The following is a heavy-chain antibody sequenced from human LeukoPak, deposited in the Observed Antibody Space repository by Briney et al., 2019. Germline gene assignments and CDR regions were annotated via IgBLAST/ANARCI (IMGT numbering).Heavy chain of an antibody. Sequence: SVKVSCKASGGTFSSYAISRVRQAPGQGLEWMGRIIPIFGIANYAQKFQGRVTFTVDKSTSTAYMELSSLRSEDTAVYYCARGCYYYGSGSYCLYGMDVWGQGTTVTVSS. D-gene: IGHD3-10*01. CDR2: IIPIFGIA. J-gene: IGHJ6*02. CDR3: ARGCYYYGSGSYCLYGMDV. CDR1: GGTFSSYA. V-gene: IGHV1-69*04.